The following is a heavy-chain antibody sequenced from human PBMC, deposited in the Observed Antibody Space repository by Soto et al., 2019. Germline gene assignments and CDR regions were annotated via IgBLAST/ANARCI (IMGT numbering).Heavy chain of an antibody. CDR2: INQSGCT. Sequence: QVQLQQWGAGLLKPSETLSLTCAVYGGSFSGYYWSWIHQPPGTGLEWLGEINQSGCTNCNLSLKGRVSVGVDPSTQQFFQELSSVTDADTAVYCCASPVSGESSRVASISQGSWFDPWGQGTLVTVSS. J-gene: IGHJ5*02. D-gene: IGHD5-12*01. CDR3: ASPVSGESSRVASISQGSWFDP. CDR1: GGSFSGYY. V-gene: IGHV4-34*01.